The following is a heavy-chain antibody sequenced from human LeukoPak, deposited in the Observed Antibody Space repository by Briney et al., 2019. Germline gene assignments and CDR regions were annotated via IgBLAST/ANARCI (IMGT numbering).Heavy chain of an antibody. V-gene: IGHV1-2*02. CDR3: ARDAWLAYQFDY. CDR1: GYAFTGYY. Sequence: GASVKVSCKASGYAFTGYYMHWVRQAPGQGLEWMGWINPNSGGTNYAQKFQGRVTMTRDTSISTAYMELSRLRSDDTAVYYCARDAWLAYQFDYWGQGTLVTVSS. CDR2: INPNSGGT. D-gene: IGHD6-19*01. J-gene: IGHJ4*02.